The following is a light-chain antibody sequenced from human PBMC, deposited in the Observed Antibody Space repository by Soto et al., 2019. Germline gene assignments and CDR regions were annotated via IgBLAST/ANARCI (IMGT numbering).Light chain of an antibody. CDR2: NAS. J-gene: IGKJ4*01. Sequence: EIVLTQSPATLSVSPGETATVSCRASRSISKYLAWYQQKPGQTPRLLIYNASNRAAGIPARFSGSGSGTDFPLTIARLEPEDFAVYYCQQQTNWPPKLTFGGGTRVE. CDR1: RSISKY. V-gene: IGKV3-11*01. CDR3: QQQTNWPPKLT.